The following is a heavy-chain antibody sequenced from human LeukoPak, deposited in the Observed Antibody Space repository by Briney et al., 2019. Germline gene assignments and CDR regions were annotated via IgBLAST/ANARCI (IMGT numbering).Heavy chain of an antibody. V-gene: IGHV1-46*01. CDR2: INPGGGST. D-gene: IGHD3-10*01. CDR1: GYTFTSFY. J-gene: IGHJ4*02. CDR3: GKDGSGSYLYY. Sequence: ASVQVSCKASGYTFTSFYIHWLRPAPAQGLEWMGIINPGGGSTSYAQRFQGRVTMTRDMSTRPVYSELSSLGSEDTAVYYFGKDGSGSYLYYWGQGTLVTVSS.